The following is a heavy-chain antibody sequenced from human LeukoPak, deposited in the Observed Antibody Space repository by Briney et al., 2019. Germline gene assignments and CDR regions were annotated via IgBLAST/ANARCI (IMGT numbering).Heavy chain of an antibody. Sequence: GRSLRLSCAATGFTFDDYAMHWVRQVPGKGLEWVSGISWNSGRIDYVDSVKGRFTISRDNAKNSLYLQMNSLRAEDTALYYCAKDGDDGYFDYWGQGTLVTVPS. J-gene: IGHJ4*02. CDR3: AKDGDDGYFDY. CDR2: ISWNSGRI. D-gene: IGHD1-1*01. CDR1: GFTFDDYA. V-gene: IGHV3-9*01.